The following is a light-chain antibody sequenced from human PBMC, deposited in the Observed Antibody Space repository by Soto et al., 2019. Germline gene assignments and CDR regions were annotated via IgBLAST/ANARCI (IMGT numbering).Light chain of an antibody. J-gene: IGKJ1*01. CDR3: HQYVTSPWT. CDR1: QTVSGRY. V-gene: IGKV3-20*01. CDR2: GAS. Sequence: EIVLTQSPGTLSLSPGERATLSCRPSQTVSGRYLAWYQQKPGQAPRLLIYGASSRATGIPDRFSGSGSGTDFTLTISRLEPEDFAVYYCHQYVTSPWTLGQGTKVEIK.